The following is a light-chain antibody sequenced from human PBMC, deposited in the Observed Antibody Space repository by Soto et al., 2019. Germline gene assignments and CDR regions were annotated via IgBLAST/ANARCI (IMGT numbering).Light chain of an antibody. V-gene: IGKV3-15*01. CDR1: QSVNSN. Sequence: EMVMTQSPATLSVSPGERATLSCRTSQSVNSNLAWYQQKPGQAPRLLIYGASTRATGIPARFSGSGSGTEFTLTISSLQSEDFAVYSCLQYNHWPLAFGGGTRVEI. CDR3: LQYNHWPLA. CDR2: GAS. J-gene: IGKJ4*01.